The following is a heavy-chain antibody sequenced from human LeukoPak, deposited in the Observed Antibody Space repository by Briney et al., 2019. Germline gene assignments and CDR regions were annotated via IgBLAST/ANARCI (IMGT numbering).Heavy chain of an antibody. CDR3: ASSHGIAAAGFDY. J-gene: IGHJ4*02. D-gene: IGHD6-13*01. Sequence: PGGSLRLSCAAPGFTFSSYGMHWVRQAPGKGLEWVAVIWYDGSNKYYADSVKGRFTISRDNSKNTLYLQMNSLRAEDTAVYYCASSHGIAAAGFDYWGQGTLVTVSS. CDR1: GFTFSSYG. CDR2: IWYDGSNK. V-gene: IGHV3-33*01.